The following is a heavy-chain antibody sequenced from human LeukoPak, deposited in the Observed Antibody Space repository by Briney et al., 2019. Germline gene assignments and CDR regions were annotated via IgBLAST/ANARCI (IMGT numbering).Heavy chain of an antibody. CDR1: GGSIGSYY. D-gene: IGHD1-7*01. CDR2: IYTSGST. J-gene: IGHJ3*02. V-gene: IGHV4-4*07. CDR3: AREGITGTTPPWAFDI. Sequence: SETLSLTCTVSGGSIGSYYWSWIRQPAGKGLEWIGRIYTSGSTNYNPSLKSRVTMSVDTSKNQFSLKLSSVTAADTAVYYCAREGITGTTPPWAFDIWGQGTMVTVSS.